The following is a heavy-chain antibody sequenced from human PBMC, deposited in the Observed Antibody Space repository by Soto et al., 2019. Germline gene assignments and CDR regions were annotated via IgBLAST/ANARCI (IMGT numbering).Heavy chain of an antibody. J-gene: IGHJ4*02. V-gene: IGHV4-4*02. Sequence: QVQLQESGPGLVKPSGTLSLTCAVSSGSISSRHWWSWVRQPPGKGLEWMGEIYNSGSTNYNPSLKSRVTILVDKSKNQFSLKMRSVAAADTAVYYCARELSRDTATFDYWGQGTLVTVSS. CDR1: SGSISSRHW. CDR2: IYNSGST. D-gene: IGHD5-18*01. CDR3: ARELSRDTATFDY.